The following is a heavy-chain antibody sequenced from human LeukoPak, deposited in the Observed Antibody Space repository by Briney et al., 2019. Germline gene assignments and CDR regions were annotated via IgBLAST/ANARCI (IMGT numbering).Heavy chain of an antibody. CDR1: GGSFTGYY. CDR3: ARVSYSGYAN. CDR2: INHSGST. D-gene: IGHD5-12*01. Sequence: SETLSLTCAVYGGSFTGYYWNWIRQPPGKGLEWIGEINHSGSTNYNPSLKSRVIISVDTSKDQFSLKLSSVTAADTAVYYCARVSYSGYANWGQGTLVTVSS. V-gene: IGHV4-34*01. J-gene: IGHJ4*02.